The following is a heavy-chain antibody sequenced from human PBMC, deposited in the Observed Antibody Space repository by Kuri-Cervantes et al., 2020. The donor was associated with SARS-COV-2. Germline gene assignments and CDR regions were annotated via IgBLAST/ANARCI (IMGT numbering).Heavy chain of an antibody. V-gene: IGHV3-30*14. CDR2: ISYDGSSK. CDR1: GFTFSSYA. Sequence: GESLKISCAASGFTFSSYAMHWVRQAPGKGLEWVAVISYDGSSKYYADSVKGRFTISRDNSKNTLYLQMNSLRAEDTAVYYCARATWIQLYHAFDIWGQGTMVTVSS. J-gene: IGHJ3*02. D-gene: IGHD5-18*01. CDR3: ARATWIQLYHAFDI.